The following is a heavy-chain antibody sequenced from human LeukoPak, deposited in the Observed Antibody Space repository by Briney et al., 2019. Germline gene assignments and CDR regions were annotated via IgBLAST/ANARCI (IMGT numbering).Heavy chain of an antibody. CDR1: GGSISSSSYY. J-gene: IGHJ5*02. CDR2: IYYSGST. CDR3: ARLPHYDSSGYYSGGESDNWFDP. Sequence: PSETLSLTCTVSGGSISSSSYYWGWLRQPPGKGLEWIGSIYYSGSTYYNPSLKSRVTISVDTSKNQFSLKLSSVTAADTAVYYCARLPHYDSSGYYSGGESDNWFDPWGQGTLVTVSS. V-gene: IGHV4-39*01. D-gene: IGHD3-22*01.